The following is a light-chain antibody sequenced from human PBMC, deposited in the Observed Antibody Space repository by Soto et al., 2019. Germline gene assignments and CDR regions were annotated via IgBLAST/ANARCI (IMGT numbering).Light chain of an antibody. CDR2: GTS. CDR1: QSVSSSY. V-gene: IGKV3-20*01. J-gene: IGKJ1*01. CDR3: QQYRSSSMT. Sequence: EIVLTQSPGTLSLSPGERATLSCRASQSVSSSYLAWYQQKPGQAPRLLIYGTSSRATAIPDRFSGSGSGTDFTLTISRLEPDDFAVYYCQQYRSSSMTFGQGTKVPIK.